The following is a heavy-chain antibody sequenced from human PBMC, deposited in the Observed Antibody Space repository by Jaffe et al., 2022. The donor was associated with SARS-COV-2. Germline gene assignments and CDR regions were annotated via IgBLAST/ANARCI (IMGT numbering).Heavy chain of an antibody. CDR3: ARTAFGIHDILTGYYNRMDDSSGYYNY. D-gene: IGHD3-9*01. Sequence: EVQLVESGGGLVKPGGSLRLSCAASGFTFSSYSMNWVRQAPGKGLEWVSSISSSSSYIYYADSVKGRFTISRDNAKNSLYLQMNSLRAEDTAVYYCARTAFGIHDILTGYYNRMDDSSGYYNYWGQGTLVTVSS. CDR1: GFTFSSYS. CDR2: ISSSSSYI. J-gene: IGHJ4*02. V-gene: IGHV3-21*01.